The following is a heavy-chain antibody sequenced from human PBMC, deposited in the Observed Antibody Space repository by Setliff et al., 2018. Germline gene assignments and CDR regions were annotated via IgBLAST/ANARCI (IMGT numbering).Heavy chain of an antibody. CDR2: IIPIFGTA. D-gene: IGHD6-13*01. Sequence: ASVKVSCKASGGTFSSYAISWVRQAPEQGLEWMGGIIPIFGTANYAQKFQGRVTITADESTSTAYMELSSLRSEYTAVYYCARVQQLGTFDYWGQGTLVTVSS. CDR3: ARVQQLGTFDY. CDR1: GGTFSSYA. V-gene: IGHV1-69*13. J-gene: IGHJ4*02.